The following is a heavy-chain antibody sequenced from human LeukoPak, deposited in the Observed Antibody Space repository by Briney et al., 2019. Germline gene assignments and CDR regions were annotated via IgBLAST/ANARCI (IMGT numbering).Heavy chain of an antibody. D-gene: IGHD3-16*02. CDR1: GDSISSGNY. Sequence: SETLSLTCTVSGDSISSGNYWGWIRQPPGKGLEWIGSIFHTGSTYYNLSLKSRVTISVDTSKNQFSLRLSSVTAADTAVYYCARVLSTQGMDVWGQGTTVTVSS. CDR3: ARVLSTQGMDV. J-gene: IGHJ6*02. V-gene: IGHV4-38-2*02. CDR2: IFHTGST.